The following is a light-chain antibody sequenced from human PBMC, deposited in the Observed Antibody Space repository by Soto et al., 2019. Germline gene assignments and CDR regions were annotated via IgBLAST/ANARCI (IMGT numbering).Light chain of an antibody. Sequence: TQCPATLSVTQWEMATLACRASQSVSTNLAWYQQKPGQAPRLLIYGASSRATGIPDRFSGSGSGTDFTLTISRLEPEDFAVYYCQQYGRSGTFGQG. J-gene: IGKJ1*01. CDR3: QQYGRSGT. CDR2: GAS. CDR1: QSVSTN. V-gene: IGKV3-20*01.